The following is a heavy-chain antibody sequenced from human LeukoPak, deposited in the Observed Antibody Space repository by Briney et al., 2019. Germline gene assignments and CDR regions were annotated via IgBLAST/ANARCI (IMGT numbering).Heavy chain of an antibody. CDR2: ISAYNGNT. V-gene: IGHV1-18*01. J-gene: IGHJ4*02. D-gene: IGHD1-26*01. CDR1: GCTFTSYG. CDR3: ARPYSGSYLGGYYFDY. Sequence: GASVKVSCTASGCTFTSYGISWVRQAPGQGLEWMGWISAYNGNTNYAQKLQGRVTMTTDTSTSTAYMELRSLRSDDTAVYYCARPYSGSYLGGYYFDYWGQGTLVTVSS.